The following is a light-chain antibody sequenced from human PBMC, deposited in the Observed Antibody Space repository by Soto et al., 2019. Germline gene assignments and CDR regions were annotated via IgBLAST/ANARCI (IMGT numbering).Light chain of an antibody. J-gene: IGLJ1*01. CDR3: CSYVGNDFFYV. Sequence: QSVLTQPASVSGSPGQSITISCTGASSDLGSYDLVSWYQQHPGKAPKTIIYEVTKRPSGVSKRFSGSKPGNTASLTISGLQPEDEADYYCCSYVGNDFFYVFGTGTKVIVL. CDR1: SSDLGSYDL. V-gene: IGLV2-23*02. CDR2: EVT.